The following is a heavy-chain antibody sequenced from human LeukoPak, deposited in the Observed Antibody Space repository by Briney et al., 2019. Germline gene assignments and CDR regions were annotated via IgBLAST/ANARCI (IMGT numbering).Heavy chain of an antibody. Sequence: GGSLRLSCAASGFTVSSNYMSWVRQAPGKGQEWVSVIYSGGSTYYADYVKGRFTISRDNSKNTLYLQMNSLRAEDTAVYYCARDSDYGDYPDYWGQGTLVTVSS. CDR1: GFTVSSNY. D-gene: IGHD4-17*01. V-gene: IGHV3-66*02. J-gene: IGHJ4*02. CDR2: IYSGGST. CDR3: ARDSDYGDYPDY.